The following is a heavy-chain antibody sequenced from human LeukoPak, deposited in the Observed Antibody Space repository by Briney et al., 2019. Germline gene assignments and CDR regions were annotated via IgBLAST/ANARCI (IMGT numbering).Heavy chain of an antibody. D-gene: IGHD3-22*01. CDR2: IYHSGST. V-gene: IGHV4-30-2*01. Sequence: PSETLSLTCAVSGGSISSGGYSWSWIRQPPGKGLEWIGYIYHSGSTYYNPSLKSRVTISVDRSKNQFSLKLSSVTAADTAVYYCARARDYYDSSGYYYVLDAFDIWGQGTMVTVSS. J-gene: IGHJ3*02. CDR3: ARARDYYDSSGYYYVLDAFDI. CDR1: GGSISSGGYS.